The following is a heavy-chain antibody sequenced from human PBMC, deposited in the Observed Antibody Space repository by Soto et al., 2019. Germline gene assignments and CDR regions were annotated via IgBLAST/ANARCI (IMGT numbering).Heavy chain of an antibody. D-gene: IGHD3-10*01. CDR1: GFSLSTTGVG. CDR2: IYLDNDK. Sequence: QITLKESGPTLVKPTQTLTLTCSFSGFSLSTTGVGVGWIRQSPGKALEWLAIIYLDNDKRYSPSLKSRVTITKDTSKNQLVLTVTNLDPVDTGTYYCAYSLCFGALHWGQGALVTVSS. V-gene: IGHV2-5*02. CDR3: AYSLCFGALH. J-gene: IGHJ4*02.